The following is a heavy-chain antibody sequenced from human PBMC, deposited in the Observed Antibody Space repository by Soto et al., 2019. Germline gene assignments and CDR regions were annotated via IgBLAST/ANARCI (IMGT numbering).Heavy chain of an antibody. D-gene: IGHD3-10*01. Sequence: SETLSLTCAVYGGSFSGYYWSWIRQPPGKGLEWIGEINHSGSTNYNPSLKSRVTISVDTSKNQFSLKLSSVTAADTAVYYCARARHQTMVRGVIVSHQPTGRNEYGMDVWGQGTTVTVSS. V-gene: IGHV4-34*01. CDR3: ARARHQTMVRGVIVSHQPTGRNEYGMDV. CDR2: INHSGST. J-gene: IGHJ6*02. CDR1: GGSFSGYY.